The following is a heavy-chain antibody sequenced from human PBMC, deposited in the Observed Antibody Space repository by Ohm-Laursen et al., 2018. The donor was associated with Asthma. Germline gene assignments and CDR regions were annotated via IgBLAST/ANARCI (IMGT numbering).Heavy chain of an antibody. V-gene: IGHV3-30*03. Sequence: SLRLSCAAFGFKFRNYGMHWVRQAPGKGLEWVAIISYDGSEKYYEDSVRGRFTISRDNSKNTLYLQMNSLRAEDTAVYYCGRGLRNSGSDNYWGQGTLVTVSS. CDR3: GRGLRNSGSDNY. D-gene: IGHD5-12*01. J-gene: IGHJ4*02. CDR1: GFKFRNYG. CDR2: ISYDGSEK.